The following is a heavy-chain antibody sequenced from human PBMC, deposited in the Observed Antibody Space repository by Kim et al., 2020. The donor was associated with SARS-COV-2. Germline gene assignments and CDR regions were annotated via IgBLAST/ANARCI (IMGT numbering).Heavy chain of an antibody. CDR3: ARVVSRGYSSSYYYYGLDV. CDR1: GFKFSNYG. Sequence: GGSLRLSCAASGFKFSNYGMHWVRQAPGKGLEWVAAISHDGSDKYYADSVKGRFTMSRDNSKNTLYLHMNSLRAEDRAVYYCARVVSRGYSSSYYYYGLDVWGQGTTVSVSS. V-gene: IGHV3-30*12. CDR2: ISHDGSDK. J-gene: IGHJ6*02. D-gene: IGHD2-15*01.